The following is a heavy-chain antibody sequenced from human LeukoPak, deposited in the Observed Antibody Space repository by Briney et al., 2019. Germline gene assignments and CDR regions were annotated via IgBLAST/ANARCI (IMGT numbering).Heavy chain of an antibody. CDR2: IYYSGST. J-gene: IGHJ4*02. V-gene: IGHV4-59*01. Sequence: SETLSLTCTVSGGSISSYYWSWIWQPPGKGLEWIGYIYYSGSTNYNPSLKSRVTISVDTSKNQFSLKLSSVTAADTAVYYCARGTRQSSNHYFDYWGQGTLVTVSS. CDR3: ARGTRQSSNHYFDY. D-gene: IGHD4-11*01. CDR1: GGSISSYY.